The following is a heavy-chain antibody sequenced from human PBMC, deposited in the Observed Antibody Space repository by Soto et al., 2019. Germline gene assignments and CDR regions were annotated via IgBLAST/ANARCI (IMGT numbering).Heavy chain of an antibody. CDR2: IYYSGST. CDR3: ARLYGLDAFDI. CDR1: GGSLSSYD. V-gene: IGHV4-59*01. Sequence: PSETLSLTCTVSGGSLSSYDWSWIRQPPGKGLEWIGYIYYSGSTNYNPSLKSRVTISVDTSKNQFSLKLSSVTAADTAVYYCARLYGLDAFDIWGQGTMVTVSS. J-gene: IGHJ3*02. D-gene: IGHD4-17*01.